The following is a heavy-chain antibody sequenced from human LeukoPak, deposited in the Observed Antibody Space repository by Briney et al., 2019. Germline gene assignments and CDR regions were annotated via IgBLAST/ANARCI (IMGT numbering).Heavy chain of an antibody. Sequence: GGSLRLSCAASGFTFSSYSMNWVRQAPGKGLEWVSSISSSSSYIYYADSVKGRFTISRDNAKNSLYLQMNSLRAEDTAVYYCARDGYNMIGFDYWGQGTLVTVSS. CDR2: ISSSSSYI. D-gene: IGHD5-24*01. CDR1: GFTFSSYS. J-gene: IGHJ4*02. CDR3: ARDGYNMIGFDY. V-gene: IGHV3-21*01.